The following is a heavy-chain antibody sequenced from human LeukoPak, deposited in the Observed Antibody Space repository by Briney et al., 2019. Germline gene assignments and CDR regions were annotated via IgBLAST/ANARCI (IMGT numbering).Heavy chain of an antibody. CDR3: ARGVVVPAAIRGTFDY. J-gene: IGHJ4*02. CDR1: GGSISSGGYY. CDR2: INHSGST. D-gene: IGHD2-2*02. Sequence: PSEALSLTCTVSGGSISSGGYYWSWIRQPPGKGLEWIGEINHSGSTNYNPSLKSRVTISVDTSKNQFSLKLSSVTAADTAVYYCARGVVVPAAIRGTFDYWGQGTLVTVSS. V-gene: IGHV4-61*08.